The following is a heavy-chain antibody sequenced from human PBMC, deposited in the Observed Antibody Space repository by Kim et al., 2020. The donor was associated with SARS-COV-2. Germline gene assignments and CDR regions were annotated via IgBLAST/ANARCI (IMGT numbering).Heavy chain of an antibody. V-gene: IGHV3-33*01. J-gene: IGHJ4*02. CDR3: AREGGVGATTGLDY. CDR1: GFTFSSYG. Sequence: GGSLRLSCAASGFTFSSYGMYWVRQAPGKGLEWVAVIWYDGSNKYYADSVKGRFTISRDNSKNTLYLQMNSLRAEDTAVYYCAREGGVGATTGLDYWGQGTLVTVSS. CDR2: IWYDGSNK. D-gene: IGHD1-26*01.